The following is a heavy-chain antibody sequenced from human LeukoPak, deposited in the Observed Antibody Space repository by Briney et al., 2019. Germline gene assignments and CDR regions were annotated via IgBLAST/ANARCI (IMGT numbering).Heavy chain of an antibody. CDR1: GGSISSGGYY. CDR2: IYHSGST. Sequence: SQTLSLTCTVSGGSISSGGYYWSWIRQPPGKGLEWIGYIYHSGSTYYNPSLKSRVTISVDRSKNQFSLKLSSVTAADTAVYYCARLHCSSTSCYIDYWGQGTLVTVSS. J-gene: IGHJ4*02. CDR3: ARLHCSSTSCYIDY. V-gene: IGHV4-30-2*01. D-gene: IGHD2-2*02.